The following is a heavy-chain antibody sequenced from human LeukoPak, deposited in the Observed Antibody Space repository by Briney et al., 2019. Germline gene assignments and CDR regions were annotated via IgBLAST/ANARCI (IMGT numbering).Heavy chain of an antibody. V-gene: IGHV3-23*01. CDR3: AKDMRFDWTPYYFDY. Sequence: GGSLRLSCAASGFTFSSYSMNWVRQAPGKGLEWVSAISGSGGSTYYADSVKGRFTISRDNSKNTLYLQMNSLRAEDTAVYYCAKDMRFDWTPYYFDYWGQGTLVTVSS. CDR2: ISGSGGST. J-gene: IGHJ4*02. D-gene: IGHD3-9*01. CDR1: GFTFSSYS.